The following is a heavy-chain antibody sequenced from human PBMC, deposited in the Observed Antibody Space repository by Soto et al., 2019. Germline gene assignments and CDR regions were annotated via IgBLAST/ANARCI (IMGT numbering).Heavy chain of an antibody. Sequence: SETLSLTCTVSGGSISGGDYYWPWIRQPPGKGLEWIGYIYYSGSTYYNPSFKSRLTMSVDRSKNQFSLKLNSVTAADTAVYYCVRETGTKLLFDPWGQGALVTVSS. CDR2: IYYSGST. J-gene: IGHJ5*02. CDR3: VRETGTKLLFDP. V-gene: IGHV4-30-4*01. CDR1: GGSISGGDYY. D-gene: IGHD1-7*01.